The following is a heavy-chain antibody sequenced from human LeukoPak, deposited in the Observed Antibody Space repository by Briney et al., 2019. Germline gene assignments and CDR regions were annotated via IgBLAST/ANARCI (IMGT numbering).Heavy chain of an antibody. J-gene: IGHJ6*02. Sequence: SVKVSCKASGGTFSSYAISWVRQAPGQGLEWMGRIIPILGIANYAQKFQGRVTITADKSTSTDYMELSSMRSEDTAVYYCARRYSSSWYEPPFGMDVWGQGTTVTVSS. V-gene: IGHV1-69*04. CDR2: IIPILGIA. CDR1: GGTFSSYA. CDR3: ARRYSSSWYEPPFGMDV. D-gene: IGHD6-13*01.